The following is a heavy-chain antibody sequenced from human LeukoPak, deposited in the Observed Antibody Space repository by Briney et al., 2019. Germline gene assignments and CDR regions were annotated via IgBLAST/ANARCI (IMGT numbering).Heavy chain of an antibody. CDR2: IYPGDSDT. D-gene: IGHD3-22*01. J-gene: IGHJ4*02. Sequence: GGSLEISWQGSGCLFTSYWIGRVRQLPGKGLEWMGIIYPGDSDTRYSPSFQGQVTISADKSISTAYLQWSSLKASDTAMYYCARRSYDSPWYWGQGTLVTVSS. CDR3: ARRSYDSPWY. CDR1: GCLFTSYW. V-gene: IGHV5-51*01.